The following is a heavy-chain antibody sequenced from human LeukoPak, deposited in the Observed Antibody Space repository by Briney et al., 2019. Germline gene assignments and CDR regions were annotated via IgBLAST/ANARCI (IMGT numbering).Heavy chain of an antibody. D-gene: IGHD3-10*01. J-gene: IGHJ6*03. V-gene: IGHV3-23*01. CDR3: AKNKGSGSHVNYCMDV. CDR2: ISGSGGST. CDR1: GFTFSSYA. Sequence: GGSLRLSCAASGFTFSSYAMSWVRQAPGKGLEWVSAISGSGGSTYYADSVKGRFTISRDNSKNTLYPQMNSLRAEDTAIYYCAKNKGSGSHVNYCMDVWGKGTTVTVSS.